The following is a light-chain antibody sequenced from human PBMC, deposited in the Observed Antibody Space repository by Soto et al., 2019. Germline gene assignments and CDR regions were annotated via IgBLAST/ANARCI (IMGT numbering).Light chain of an antibody. CDR3: SSYAGNDVYV. CDR2: EVS. Sequence: QSALTQPPSASGSPGQSVTISCTGTSSDVGAYNYVSWYQQHPGKAPKLMIYEVSERPSGVPDRFSGSKSGNTASLTVSGLQTEDEADYYCSSYAGNDVYVFGTGTTLTVL. J-gene: IGLJ1*01. CDR1: SSDVGAYNY. V-gene: IGLV2-8*01.